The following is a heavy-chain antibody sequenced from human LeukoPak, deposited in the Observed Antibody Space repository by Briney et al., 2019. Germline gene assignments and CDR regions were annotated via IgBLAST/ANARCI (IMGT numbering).Heavy chain of an antibody. CDR2: MSGSGGNT. CDR3: AKSSHDSSGFYSDY. V-gene: IGHV3-23*01. J-gene: IGHJ4*02. D-gene: IGHD3-22*01. Sequence: PGGSLRLSCAASGFIFSSYGMSWVRQAPGKGLEWVSGMSGSGGNTYYADSVKGRFTISRDNSKNTLYLQMNSLRAEDTAVYYCAKSSHDSSGFYSDYWGQGTLVTVSS. CDR1: GFIFSSYG.